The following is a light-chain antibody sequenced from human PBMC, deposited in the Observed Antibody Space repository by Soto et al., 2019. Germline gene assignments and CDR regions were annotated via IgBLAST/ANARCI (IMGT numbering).Light chain of an antibody. Sequence: QSALTQPRSVSGSPGQSVTISCTGTSSDVGNYNHVSWFQQHPGKAPKLMIYDVTKRPSGVPDRFSGSKSGNTASLTISGLQAEDEADYYCCSYAGTYTYVFGTGTEVTVL. CDR2: DVT. J-gene: IGLJ1*01. CDR1: SSDVGNYNH. CDR3: CSYAGTYTYV. V-gene: IGLV2-11*01.